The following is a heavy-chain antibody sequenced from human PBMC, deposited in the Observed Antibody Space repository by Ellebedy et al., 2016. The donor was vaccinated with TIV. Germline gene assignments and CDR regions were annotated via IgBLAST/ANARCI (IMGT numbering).Heavy chain of an antibody. CDR2: INQGGSET. CDR1: GFTFSAYW. V-gene: IGHV3-7*01. CDR3: ARSPATGTVDY. Sequence: GESLKISCAASGFTFSAYWMHWVRQAPGKGLEWVANINQGGSETYYVDSVKGRFTMSRDNAKNSLYLQLNSLRAEGTAVYYCARSPATGTVDYWGHGTLVTVSS. J-gene: IGHJ4*01. D-gene: IGHD1-1*01.